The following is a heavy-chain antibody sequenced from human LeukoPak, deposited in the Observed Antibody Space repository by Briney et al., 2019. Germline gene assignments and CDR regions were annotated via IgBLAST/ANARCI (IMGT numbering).Heavy chain of an antibody. J-gene: IGHJ3*02. CDR2: IYYSGST. CDR3: ASSPPTIFGVVIYIAFDI. CDR1: GGSISSSSYY. V-gene: IGHV4-39*01. D-gene: IGHD3-3*01. Sequence: SETPSLTCTVSGGSISSSSYYWGWIRQPPRKGLEWIGSIYYSGSTYYNPSLKSRVTISVDTSKNQFSLKLSSVTAADTAVYYCASSPPTIFGVVIYIAFDIWVHGTMVTVSS.